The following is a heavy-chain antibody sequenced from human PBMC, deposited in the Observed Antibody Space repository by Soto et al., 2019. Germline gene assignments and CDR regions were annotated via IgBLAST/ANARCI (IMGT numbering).Heavy chain of an antibody. V-gene: IGHV4-39*01. CDR2: IYYSGST. CDR1: GGSISSSSYY. J-gene: IGHJ6*02. Sequence: NPSETLSLTCTVSGGSISSSSYYWGWIRQPPGKGLEWIGSIYYSGSTYYNPSLKSRVTISVDTSKNQFSLKLSSVTAADTAVYYCARVSMWLCGWMYYRMDVWGQGTTVPVSS. D-gene: IGHD3-22*01. CDR3: ARVSMWLCGWMYYRMDV.